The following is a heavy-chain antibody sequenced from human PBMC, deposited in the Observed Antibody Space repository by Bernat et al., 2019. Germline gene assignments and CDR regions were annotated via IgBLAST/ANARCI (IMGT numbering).Heavy chain of an antibody. CDR3: ASRTVVPRLDYYYYGMDV. Sequence: EVQLVETGGGLIQPGGSLRLSCAASGFTVSSNYMSWVRQAPGKGLEWVSVIYSGGSTYYADSVKGRFTISRDNSKNTLYLQMNSLRAEDTAVYYCASRTVVPRLDYYYYGMDVWGQGTTVTVSS. CDR2: IYSGGST. D-gene: IGHD4-23*01. CDR1: GFTVSSNY. J-gene: IGHJ6*02. V-gene: IGHV3-53*02.